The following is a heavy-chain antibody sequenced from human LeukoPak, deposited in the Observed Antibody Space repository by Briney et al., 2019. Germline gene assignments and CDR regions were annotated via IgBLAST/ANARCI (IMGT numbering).Heavy chain of an antibody. D-gene: IGHD1-26*01. Sequence: SETLSLTCTVSGGSISSGGYYWSWIRQHPGKGLEWIGYIYYSGSTYYNPSLKSRVTMSVDTSKNQFSLKLSSVTAADTAVYYCARSRGARRTGELRLYYYYGMDVWGQGTTVTVSS. CDR2: IYYSGST. CDR1: GGSISSGGYY. V-gene: IGHV4-31*03. J-gene: IGHJ6*02. CDR3: ARSRGARRTGELRLYYYYGMDV.